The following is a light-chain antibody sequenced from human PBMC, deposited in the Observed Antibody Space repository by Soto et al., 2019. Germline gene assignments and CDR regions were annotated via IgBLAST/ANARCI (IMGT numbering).Light chain of an antibody. CDR1: QSISSW. CDR2: DAS. V-gene: IGKV1-5*01. J-gene: IGKJ4*01. Sequence: DIQMTQSPSTLSASVGDRVTITCRASQSISSWLAWYQQKPGKPPKLLIYDASSLESGVPSRFSGSGSGTEFTLTISRMQPDDFATYYCQHYNSYSLTFGGGTKVEIK. CDR3: QHYNSYSLT.